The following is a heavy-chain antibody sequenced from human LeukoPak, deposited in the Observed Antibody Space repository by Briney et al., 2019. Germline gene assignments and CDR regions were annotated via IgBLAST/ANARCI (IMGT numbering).Heavy chain of an antibody. J-gene: IGHJ6*04. CDR3: AELGITMIGGV. D-gene: IGHD3-10*02. CDR1: GYTFTSYA. V-gene: IGHV3-30*04. Sequence: RVSCKASGYTFTSYAMHWVRQAPGKGLEWVAVISYDGSNKYYADSVKGRFTISRDNAKNSLYLQMNSLRAEDTAVYYCAELGITMIGGVWGKGTTVTISS. CDR2: ISYDGSNK.